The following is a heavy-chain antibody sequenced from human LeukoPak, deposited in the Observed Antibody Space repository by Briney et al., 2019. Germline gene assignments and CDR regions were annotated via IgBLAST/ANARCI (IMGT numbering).Heavy chain of an antibody. J-gene: IGHJ3*02. CDR3: AGLNAGSGTAFYI. CDR2: IYYRGTT. Sequence: SETPSLICTVSGGPISSISDYWGWIRQPPGKGLEWIGSIYYRGTTYYSPSLKSRVTISIDTSKNQFSLKLGSVTAADTAVYYCAGLNAGSGTAFYIWGQGTMVTVSS. CDR1: GGPISSISDY. V-gene: IGHV4-39*01. D-gene: IGHD1-14*01.